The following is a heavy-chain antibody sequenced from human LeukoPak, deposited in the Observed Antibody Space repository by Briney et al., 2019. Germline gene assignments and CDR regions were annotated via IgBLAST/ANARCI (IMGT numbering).Heavy chain of an antibody. CDR3: ARGQQRIDY. CDR2: ISSSSSYI. Sequence: GGSLRLSCVASGLTLSSYSMNWVRQPPGRGLERVSSISSSSSYIYYADSVKGRFTISRDNAKNSLYLQMNSLRAEDTAVYYCARGQQRIDYWGQGTLVTVSS. V-gene: IGHV3-21*01. J-gene: IGHJ4*02. D-gene: IGHD6-13*01. CDR1: GLTLSSYS.